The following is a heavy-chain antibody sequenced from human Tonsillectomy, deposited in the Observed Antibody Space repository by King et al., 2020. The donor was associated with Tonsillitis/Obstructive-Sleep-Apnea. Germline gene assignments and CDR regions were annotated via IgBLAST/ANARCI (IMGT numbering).Heavy chain of an antibody. CDR3: ARVSAFAWELVPVDP. Sequence: HVQLVQSGAEVKKPGASVKVSCKASGYTFTSYGIIWVRQAPGQGLEWMGWISAYNGDTDYAEKPQGRITITTDTSTTTHYMELRSLTSDDTAVYYCARVSAFAWELVPVDPWGQGTLVTSPQ. CDR1: GYTFTSYG. V-gene: IGHV1-18*01. J-gene: IGHJ5*02. CDR2: ISAYNGDT. D-gene: IGHD1-26*01.